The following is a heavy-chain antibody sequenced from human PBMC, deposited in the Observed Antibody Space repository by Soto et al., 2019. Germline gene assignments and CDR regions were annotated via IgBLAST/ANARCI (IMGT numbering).Heavy chain of an antibody. V-gene: IGHV3-74*01. Sequence: EVQLVESGGGLVQPGGSLRLSCAASGFTFSNYWMHWVRQAPGKGLAWVARIDHDGSTDYAGSVRGRFTVSRDKAENMLYLQMNSLRDDDTALYYCVRDSPGDYWGQGTLVTVSS. J-gene: IGHJ4*02. CDR1: GFTFSNYW. CDR3: VRDSPGDY. CDR2: IDHDGST.